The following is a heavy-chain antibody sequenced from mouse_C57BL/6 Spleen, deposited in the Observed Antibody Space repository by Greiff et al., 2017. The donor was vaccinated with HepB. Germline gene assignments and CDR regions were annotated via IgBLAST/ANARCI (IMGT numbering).Heavy chain of an antibody. Sequence: EVKVVESGGGLVQPGGSMKLSCAASGFTFSDAWMDWVRQSPEKGLEWVAEIRNKANNHATYYTESVKGRFTISRDDSKSSVYLQMNSLRTEDTGIYYCTRSTMAQRYFDYWGQGTTLTVSS. CDR3: TRSTMAQRYFDY. CDR1: GFTFSDAW. V-gene: IGHV6-6*01. J-gene: IGHJ2*01. CDR2: IRNKANNHAT. D-gene: IGHD2-1*01.